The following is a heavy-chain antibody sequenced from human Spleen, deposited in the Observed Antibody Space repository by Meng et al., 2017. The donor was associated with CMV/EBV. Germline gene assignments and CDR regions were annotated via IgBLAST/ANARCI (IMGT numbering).Heavy chain of an antibody. D-gene: IGHD3-3*01. V-gene: IGHV4-61*01. CDR1: GGSVTNDHSY. CDR3: ARASITIFGVVTKGIDS. Sequence: SETLSLTCTVSGGSVTNDHSYWSWIRQSPGKGLEWIGHLYYSGNTNYNPSLKSRVTISADTSKNQFSLRLSAVTAADTAVYYCARASITIFGVVTKGIDSWGQGKLVTVSS. CDR2: LYYSGNT. J-gene: IGHJ4*02.